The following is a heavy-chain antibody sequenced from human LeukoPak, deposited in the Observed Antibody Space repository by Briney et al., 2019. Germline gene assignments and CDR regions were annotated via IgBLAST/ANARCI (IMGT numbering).Heavy chain of an antibody. CDR2: VSGDGQRT. V-gene: IGHV3-23*01. J-gene: IGHJ4*02. D-gene: IGHD1-14*01. CDR1: GFTFNNYA. CDR3: AKEQDNLLLLSHFDA. Sequence: PGGSLRVSCAGSGFTFNNYALNWVRQAPGKGLRWVAAVSGDGQRTFYADSVKGRFTIFRDNSMNTLSLQMNSLRADDTALYYCAKEQDNLLLLSHFDAWGQGILVTVSA.